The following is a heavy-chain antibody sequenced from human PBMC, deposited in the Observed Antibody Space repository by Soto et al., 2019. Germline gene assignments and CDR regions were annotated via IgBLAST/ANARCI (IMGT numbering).Heavy chain of an antibody. J-gene: IGHJ4*02. CDR1: GFSSNSFN. Sequence: GGSLRLSCLASGFSSNSFNMNWIRRAPGRGLEWVASISVSGDNIYYGDSMQGRFTISRDNSKRSVFLDLNSLRVEDTAVYYCARDLGLLKSMFDYWGQGTLVTVSS. D-gene: IGHD2-8*01. V-gene: IGHV3-21*01. CDR3: ARDLGLLKSMFDY. CDR2: ISVSGDNI.